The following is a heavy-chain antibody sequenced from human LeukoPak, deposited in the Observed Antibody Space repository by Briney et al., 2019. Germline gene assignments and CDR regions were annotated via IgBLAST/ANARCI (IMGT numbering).Heavy chain of an antibody. D-gene: IGHD3-10*01. J-gene: IGHJ6*03. V-gene: IGHV3-74*01. Sequence: QSGGSLRLSCGASGFTFSSYWMHWVRQAPGKGLVWVSRINNDGRSTSYADSVQGRFTSSRDNAKNTLYLQMNSLRAEDTALYYCARVARGDYYYYYMDVWGKGTTVTVSS. CDR2: INNDGRST. CDR1: GFTFSSYW. CDR3: ARVARGDYYYYYMDV.